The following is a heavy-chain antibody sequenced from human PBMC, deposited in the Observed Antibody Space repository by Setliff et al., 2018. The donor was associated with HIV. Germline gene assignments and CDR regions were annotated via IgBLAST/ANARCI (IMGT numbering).Heavy chain of an antibody. J-gene: IGHJ4*02. V-gene: IGHV4-38-2*01. D-gene: IGHD2-21*01. CDR3: AQMSISASVYFDY. Sequence: PSETLSLTCGVSGYSTSSGYYWGWIRQPPGKWLEWIGSIYNNGITYYNPSLKSRVTISVDTSQTQFSLKLSSVTAADTAVYFCAQMSISASVYFDYWGQGTLVTVSS. CDR1: GYSTSSGYY. CDR2: IYNNGIT.